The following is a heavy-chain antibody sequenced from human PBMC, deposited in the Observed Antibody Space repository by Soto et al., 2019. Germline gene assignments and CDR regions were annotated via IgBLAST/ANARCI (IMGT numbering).Heavy chain of an antibody. CDR1: GFTLRNYA. D-gene: IGHD1-20*01. CDR3: AKAKNDYNWDNRPPFDY. CDR2: ISANDVGT. V-gene: IGHV3-23*01. J-gene: IGHJ4*02. Sequence: GGSLRLSCEASGFTLRNYAMAWVRQAPGKGLEWVSLISANDVGTYYAESVKTRFTISTDQSRNTVYLQMDSLRADDTAIYYCAKAKNDYNWDNRPPFDYWGQGTLVTVSS.